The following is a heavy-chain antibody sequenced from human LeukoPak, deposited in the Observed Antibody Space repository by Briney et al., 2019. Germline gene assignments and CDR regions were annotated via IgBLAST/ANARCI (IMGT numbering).Heavy chain of an antibody. CDR3: ARHRMTTVATDYFDY. V-gene: IGHV5-51*01. Sequence: IYPGDSDTRYSPSFQGQVTISADKSISTAYLQWSSLKASDTAMYYCARHRMTTVATDYFDYWGQGTLVTVSS. CDR2: IYPGDSDT. D-gene: IGHD4-23*01. J-gene: IGHJ4*02.